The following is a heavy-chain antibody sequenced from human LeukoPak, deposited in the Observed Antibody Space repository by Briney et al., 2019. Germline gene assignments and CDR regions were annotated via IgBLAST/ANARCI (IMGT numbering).Heavy chain of an antibody. CDR3: VAGSSWFH. CDR1: GGSISSSSYY. Sequence: SDTLSLTCTVSGGSISSSSYYWGWIRQPPGKGLEWIGSIYYSGSTYYNPSLKSRVTISVDTSKNQFSLKLSSVTAADTAVYYCVAGSSWFHWGQGTLVTVSS. CDR2: IYYSGST. D-gene: IGHD6-13*01. V-gene: IGHV4-39*01. J-gene: IGHJ4*02.